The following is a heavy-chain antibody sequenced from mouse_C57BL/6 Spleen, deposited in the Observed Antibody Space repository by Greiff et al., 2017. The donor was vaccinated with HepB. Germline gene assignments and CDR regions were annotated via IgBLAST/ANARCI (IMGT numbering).Heavy chain of an antibody. J-gene: IGHJ1*03. CDR2: IHPNSGST. V-gene: IGHV1-64*01. CDR3: ARSGSNYGYWYFDV. CDR1: GYTFTSYW. D-gene: IGHD2-5*01. Sequence: QVQLQQPGAELVKPGASVKLSCKASGYTFTSYWMHWVKQRPGQGLEWIGMIHPNSGSTNYNEKFKSKATLTVDKSSSTAYMQLSSLTSEDSAVYYCARSGSNYGYWYFDVWGTGTPVTVSS.